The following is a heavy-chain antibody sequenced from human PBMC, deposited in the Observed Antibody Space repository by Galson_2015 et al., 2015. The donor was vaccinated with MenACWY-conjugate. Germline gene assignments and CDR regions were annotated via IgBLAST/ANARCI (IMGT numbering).Heavy chain of an antibody. J-gene: IGHJ5*02. CDR3: AKGTTASRPNWFDP. Sequence: SLRLSCAASGFTFSNYNMNWVRQTPGKGLEWVSCISSTRSYIYYADSLKGRFTISRDNAKNSLYLQMNSLTSEDTAVYYCAKGTTASRPNWFDPWGQGTLVTVSS. CDR1: GFTFSNYN. CDR2: ISSTRSYI. V-gene: IGHV3-21*01. D-gene: IGHD6-6*01.